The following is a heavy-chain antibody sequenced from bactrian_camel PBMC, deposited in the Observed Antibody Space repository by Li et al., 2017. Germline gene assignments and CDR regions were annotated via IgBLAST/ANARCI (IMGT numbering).Heavy chain of an antibody. CDR3: AADDRWWLQLHARFQYKF. V-gene: IGHV3-3*01. CDR2: IGGNAGT. J-gene: IGHJ4*01. Sequence: QLVESGGGSVRAGGSLRLSCAASGYTYSTYCMGWFRQAPGKEREEVARIGGNAGTRYSDSVKGRFTISRDNAKTTVYLQMNSLKPEDTAMHYCAADDRWWLQLHARFQYKFWGQGTQVTVS. D-gene: IGHD2*01. CDR1: GYTYSTYC.